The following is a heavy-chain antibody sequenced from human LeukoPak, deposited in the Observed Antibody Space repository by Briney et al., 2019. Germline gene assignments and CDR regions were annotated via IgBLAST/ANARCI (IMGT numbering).Heavy chain of an antibody. J-gene: IGHJ5*02. CDR3: ARRARAEADTSPDNWIDP. V-gene: IGHV4-59*08. CDR1: GGSINNYF. D-gene: IGHD6-13*01. CDR2: VYYTGST. Sequence: PSETLSLTCSVSGGSINNYFWNWLLQPPGRGLEWIGHVYYTGSTRYNPSLKSRVFISIDTSMNQFSLKLSSVTAADTAVYYCARRARAEADTSPDNWIDPWGQGTLVTVSS.